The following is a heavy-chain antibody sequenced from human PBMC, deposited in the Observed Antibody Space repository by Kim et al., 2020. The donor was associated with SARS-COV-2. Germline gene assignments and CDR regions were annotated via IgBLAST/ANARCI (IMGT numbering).Heavy chain of an antibody. Sequence: GGSLRLSCAASGFTFSSYAMHWVRQAPGKGLEWVAVISYDGSNKYYADSVKGRFTISRDNSKNTLYLQMNSLRAEDTAVYYCARGRRITIFGVVIGPFDYWGQGTLVTVSS. CDR2: ISYDGSNK. CDR1: GFTFSSYA. V-gene: IGHV3-30*04. J-gene: IGHJ4*02. D-gene: IGHD3-3*01. CDR3: ARGRRITIFGVVIGPFDY.